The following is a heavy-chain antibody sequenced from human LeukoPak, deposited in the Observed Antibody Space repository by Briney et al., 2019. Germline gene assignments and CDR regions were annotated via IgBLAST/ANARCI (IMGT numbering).Heavy chain of an antibody. Sequence: SGTLSLTCAVSGGSISSSNWWSWVRQPPGKGLEWIGEIYHSGSTNYNPSLKSRVTISVDESKNQFSLKLSSVTAADTAVYYCATRRMVRGVIPWFDPWGQGTLVTVSS. CDR2: IYHSGST. CDR1: GGSISSSNW. J-gene: IGHJ5*02. D-gene: IGHD3-10*01. CDR3: ATRRMVRGVIPWFDP. V-gene: IGHV4-4*02.